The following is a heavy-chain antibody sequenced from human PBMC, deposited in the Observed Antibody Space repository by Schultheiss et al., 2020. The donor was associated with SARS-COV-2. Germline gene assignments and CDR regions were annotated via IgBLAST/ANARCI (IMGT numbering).Heavy chain of an antibody. CDR2: INSDGSST. D-gene: IGHD4-17*01. J-gene: IGHJ4*02. Sequence: GGSLRLSCAASGFTFSSYWMHWVRQAPGKGLVWVSRINSDGSSTSYADSVKGRFTISRDNAKNSLYLQMNSLRAEDTAVYYCAKDLGYAVTKGGPTDYWGQGTLVTVSS. CDR1: GFTFSSYW. V-gene: IGHV3-74*01. CDR3: AKDLGYAVTKGGPTDY.